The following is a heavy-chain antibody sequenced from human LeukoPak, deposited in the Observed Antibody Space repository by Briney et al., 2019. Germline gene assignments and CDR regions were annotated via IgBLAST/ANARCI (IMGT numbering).Heavy chain of an antibody. CDR1: GYSFTRYG. V-gene: IGHV1-18*01. D-gene: IGHD3-10*01. Sequence: ASVKVSCKASGYSFTRYGMSWVRQAPGQGPEWMGWISGSNGNTNYAQKFQGRVTLTTDTSTSTAYMELRSLRSDDTAVYYCARSGRGTYYYCDWWGQGTLVTVSS. J-gene: IGHJ4*02. CDR3: ARSGRGTYYYCDW. CDR2: ISGSNGNT.